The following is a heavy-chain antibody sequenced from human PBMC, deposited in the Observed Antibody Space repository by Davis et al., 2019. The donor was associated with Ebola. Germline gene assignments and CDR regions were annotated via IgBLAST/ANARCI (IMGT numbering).Heavy chain of an antibody. V-gene: IGHV3-23*01. CDR3: ATLPGYY. CDR2: ISGSGGSA. Sequence: GGSLRLSCASSGFTFSSYAMSWVRQAPGKGLEWVSAISGSGGSAYYADSVKGRFTISRDNAKNTLYLQMNNLRVEDTAVYYCATLPGYYWGQGTLVTVGS. CDR1: GFTFSSYA. J-gene: IGHJ4*02. D-gene: IGHD1-26*01.